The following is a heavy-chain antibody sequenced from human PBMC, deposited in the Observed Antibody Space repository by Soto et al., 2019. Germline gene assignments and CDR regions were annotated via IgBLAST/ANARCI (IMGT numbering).Heavy chain of an antibody. CDR1: GYTFTSYY. D-gene: IGHD2-15*01. V-gene: IGHV1-3*01. Sequence: ASVKVSCKASGYTFTSYYMHWVRQAPGRGLEWMGWINAGNGNTNYSQKFQGRVTITRDTSASTAYMELSSLRSEDTAVYYCARDLSGCSGGSCYSARFDYWGQGTLVTVSS. CDR2: INAGNGNT. CDR3: ARDLSGCSGGSCYSARFDY. J-gene: IGHJ4*02.